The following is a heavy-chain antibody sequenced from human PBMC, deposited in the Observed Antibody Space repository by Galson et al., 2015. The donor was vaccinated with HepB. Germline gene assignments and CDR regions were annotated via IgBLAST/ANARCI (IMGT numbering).Heavy chain of an antibody. CDR1: GFTFSKSA. V-gene: IGHV1-58*01. D-gene: IGHD1-26*01. CDR3: AADLRNYYIHYYYYGMDV. Sequence: SVKVSCKASGFTFSKSAVQWVRQARGQRLEWIGWVVVGSDNTRYAQKFQERVTISRDMSTSTAYMELSSLRSEDTAVYYCAADLRNYYIHYYYYGMDVWGQGTTVTVSS. CDR2: VVVGSDNT. J-gene: IGHJ6*02.